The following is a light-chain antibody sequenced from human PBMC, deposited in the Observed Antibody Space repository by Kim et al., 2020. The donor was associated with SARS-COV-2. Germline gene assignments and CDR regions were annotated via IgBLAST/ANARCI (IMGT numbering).Light chain of an antibody. V-gene: IGLV3-19*01. CDR3: NSRDSNDNVV. Sequence: VALAHTVRITCQRHSLRIYYPTSYQQNPAPPPLLVIYANTNPPSGIPDRFSGSSSGNTASLTITGTQAGDEAHYYCNSRDSNDNVVFGGGTKLTVL. CDR2: ANT. CDR1: SLRIYY. J-gene: IGLJ2*01.